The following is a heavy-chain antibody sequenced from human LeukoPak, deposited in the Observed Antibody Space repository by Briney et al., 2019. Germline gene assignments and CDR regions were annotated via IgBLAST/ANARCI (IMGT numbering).Heavy chain of an antibody. CDR1: GFTFSSRDW. V-gene: IGHV3-7*01. D-gene: IGHD1-26*01. CDR2: IKQDGSEK. J-gene: IGHJ4*02. Sequence: GGSLRLSCVASGFTFSSRDWMTWVRQAPGKGLEWVANIKQDGSEKNYVDSVKGRFTISRDNAKNSVDLQMNSLRAEDTAVYYCARVGASVGAIDYWGQGTLVTVSS. CDR3: ARVGASVGAIDY.